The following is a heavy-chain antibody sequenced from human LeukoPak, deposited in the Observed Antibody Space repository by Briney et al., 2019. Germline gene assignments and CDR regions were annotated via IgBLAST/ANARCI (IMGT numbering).Heavy chain of an antibody. CDR2: ISGSGGST. CDR3: AKDRDLGIAAAGDFDY. J-gene: IGHJ4*02. Sequence: GGSLRLSCAASGFTFSSYAMSWVRQAPGKGLEWVSAISGSGGSTYYADSVKGRFTISRDNSKNTLYLQMNSLRAEDTAVYYCAKDRDLGIAAAGDFDYWGQGTLVTVSS. D-gene: IGHD6-13*01. CDR1: GFTFSSYA. V-gene: IGHV3-23*01.